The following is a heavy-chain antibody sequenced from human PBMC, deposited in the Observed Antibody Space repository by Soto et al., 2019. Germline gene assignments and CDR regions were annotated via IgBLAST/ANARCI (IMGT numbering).Heavy chain of an antibody. CDR3: ARGTGYYYDSSGYYAFDI. V-gene: IGHV1-8*01. D-gene: IGHD3-22*01. CDR2: MNPNSGNT. J-gene: IGHJ3*02. Sequence: ASVKVSCKASGYTFTSYDINWVRQATGQGLEWMGWMNPNSGNTGYAQKFQGRVTMTRNTSRSTAYMELSSLRSEDTAVYYCARGTGYYYDSSGYYAFDIWGQGTMVTVSS. CDR1: GYTFTSYD.